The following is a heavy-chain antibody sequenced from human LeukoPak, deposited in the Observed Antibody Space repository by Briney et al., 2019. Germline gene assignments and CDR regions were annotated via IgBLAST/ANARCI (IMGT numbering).Heavy chain of an antibody. CDR3: ARIPYSSGWSSDY. J-gene: IGHJ4*02. D-gene: IGHD6-19*01. V-gene: IGHV3-11*03. CDR1: GFTFSDYY. CDR2: ISSGSSYT. Sequence: PGGSLRLSCAASGFTFSDYYMSWIRQAPGKGLEWVSYISSGSSYTSYADSVKGRFTISRDNAKNSLYLQMNSLRAEDTAVYYCARIPYSSGWSSDYWGQGTLVTVSS.